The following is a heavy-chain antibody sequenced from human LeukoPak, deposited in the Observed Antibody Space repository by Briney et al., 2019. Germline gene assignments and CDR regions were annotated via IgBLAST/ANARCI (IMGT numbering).Heavy chain of an antibody. J-gene: IGHJ4*02. CDR1: GYTFTSYG. CDR2: ISAYNGNT. Sequence: AASVKVSCKASGYTFTSYGISWVRQAPGQGLEWMGWISAYNGNTNYAQKLQGRVTMTTDTSTSTAYMELRSLRSDDTAVYYCARDSAVAGSHYFDYWGQGTLVTVSS. D-gene: IGHD6-19*01. V-gene: IGHV1-18*01. CDR3: ARDSAVAGSHYFDY.